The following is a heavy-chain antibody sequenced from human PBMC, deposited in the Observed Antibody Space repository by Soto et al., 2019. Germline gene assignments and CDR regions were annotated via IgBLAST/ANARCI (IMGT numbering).Heavy chain of an antibody. CDR2: INTGNGKT. CDR3: VRFSGIPV. D-gene: IGHD1-1*01. J-gene: IGHJ4*02. V-gene: IGHV1-3*04. Sequence: QVQLVQSGPEVKKPGASVKVSCKTSGYTFTYYALHWVRQAPGQGLEWMGWINTGNGKTKYSQNFQGRLTITRDTSATTLYMELSSLRSEDTTVYSCVRFSGIPVWGQGTLVTVSS. CDR1: GYTFTYYA.